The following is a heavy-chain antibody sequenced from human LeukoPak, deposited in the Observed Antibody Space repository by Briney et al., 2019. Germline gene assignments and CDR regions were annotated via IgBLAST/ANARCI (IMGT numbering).Heavy chain of an antibody. CDR3: AMQIASAGTAGFDF. D-gene: IGHD6-13*01. V-gene: IGHV4-4*07. J-gene: IGHJ4*02. CDR2: IYSSGST. CDR1: GGSISSYY. Sequence: SETLSLTCTVSGGSISSYYWSWIRQPAGKGLEWIGRIYSSGSTNYNPSLKSRVTMSVDTSKNQFSLRLRSVTAADTAVYYCAMQIASAGTAGFDFWGQRALVTVSS.